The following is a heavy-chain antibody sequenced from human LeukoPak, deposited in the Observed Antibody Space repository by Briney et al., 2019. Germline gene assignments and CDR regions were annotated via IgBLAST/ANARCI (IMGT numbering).Heavy chain of an antibody. CDR2: IHHTGST. J-gene: IGHJ4*02. CDR1: GGSISTYY. V-gene: IGHV4-59*08. D-gene: IGHD2-2*01. Sequence: SETLSLTCTVSGGSISTYYWNWIRQPPGKGLEWLGYIHHTGSTNYNPSLKSRVTMSVDTSKNHFSLKLSSVTAADTAVYYCARGGYCSSTSCHPFDYWGQGTLVTVSS. CDR3: ARGGYCSSTSCHPFDY.